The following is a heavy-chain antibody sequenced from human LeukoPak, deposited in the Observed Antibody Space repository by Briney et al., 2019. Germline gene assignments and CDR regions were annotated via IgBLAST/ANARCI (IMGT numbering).Heavy chain of an antibody. D-gene: IGHD4-17*01. CDR2: ISGSGGST. CDR3: AKDRQYYGDYRYYFDY. CDR1: GFTFTDYA. V-gene: IGHV3-23*01. J-gene: IGHJ4*02. Sequence: GGSLRLSCAASGFTFTDYAMSWVRQAPGKGLEWVSAISGSGGSTYYADSVKGRFTISRDNSKNTLYLQMNSLRAEDTAVYYCAKDRQYYGDYRYYFDYWGQGTLVTVSS.